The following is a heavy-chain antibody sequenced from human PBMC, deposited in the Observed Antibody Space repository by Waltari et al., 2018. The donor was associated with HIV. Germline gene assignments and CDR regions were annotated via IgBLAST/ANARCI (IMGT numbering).Heavy chain of an antibody. V-gene: IGHV1-69*12. D-gene: IGHD3-22*01. CDR1: GGTFRSYA. CDR2: IIPIFDTS. CDR3: ARELKQLSPQDYDSPPRGFDI. J-gene: IGHJ3*02. Sequence: QVQLVQSGAEVKKPGSSVKVSCKASGGTFRSYAISWMRQAPGQGLEWMGGIIPIFDTSNYAQKFQGRVTITADESTSTAYMELSSLRSDDTAVYYCARELKQLSPQDYDSPPRGFDIWGQGIMVTVSS.